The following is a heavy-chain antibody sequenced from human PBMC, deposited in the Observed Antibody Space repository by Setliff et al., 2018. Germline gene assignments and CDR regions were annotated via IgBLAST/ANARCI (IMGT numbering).Heavy chain of an antibody. V-gene: IGHV3-23*01. CDR2: LNDVGHNT. CDR3: AKFSSVPGSRFFDY. CDR1: GFTFSSYA. Sequence: GGSLRLSCAASGFTFSSYAMSWVRQAPGKGLEWVSGLNDVGHNTYYADSVKGRFTISRDNAKKSLYLQMDSLRAEDTAIYSCAKFSSVPGSRFFDYWGQGALVTVSS. D-gene: IGHD2-2*01. J-gene: IGHJ4*02.